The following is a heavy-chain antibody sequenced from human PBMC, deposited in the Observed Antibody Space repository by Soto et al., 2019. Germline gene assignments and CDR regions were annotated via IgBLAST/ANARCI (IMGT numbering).Heavy chain of an antibody. D-gene: IGHD2-15*01. CDR3: ARPPRGKAYYYYGMDV. V-gene: IGHV1-69*13. CDR1: GGTFSSYA. Sequence: ASVKVSCKASGGTFSSYAISWLRQAAGQGLEWMGGIIPIFGTANYAQKFQGRVTITADESTSTAYMELSSLRSEDTAVYYCARPPRGKAYYYYGMDVWGQGTTVTVS. CDR2: IIPIFGTA. J-gene: IGHJ6*02.